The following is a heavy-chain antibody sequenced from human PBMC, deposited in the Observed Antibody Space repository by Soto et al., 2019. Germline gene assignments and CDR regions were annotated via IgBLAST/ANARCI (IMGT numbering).Heavy chain of an antibody. V-gene: IGHV3-30*18. CDR1: GFTFSSYG. CDR3: AKDQYYDFWSGYPRYYYYYYGMDV. J-gene: IGHJ6*02. Sequence: LRLSCAASGFTFSSYGMHWVRQAPGKGLEWVAVISYDGSNKYYADSVKGRFTISRDNSKNTLYLQMNSLRAEDTAVYYCAKDQYYDFWSGYPRYYYYYYGMDVWGQGTAVTVSS. D-gene: IGHD3-3*01. CDR2: ISYDGSNK.